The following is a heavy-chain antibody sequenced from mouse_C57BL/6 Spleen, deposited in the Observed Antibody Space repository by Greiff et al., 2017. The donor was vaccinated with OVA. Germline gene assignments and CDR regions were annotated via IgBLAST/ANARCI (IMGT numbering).Heavy chain of an antibody. D-gene: IGHD1-1*01. CDR2: ISDGGSYT. J-gene: IGHJ2*01. CDR3: ARDPDTTVFDY. V-gene: IGHV5-4*01. CDR1: GFTFSSYA. Sequence: EVKLQESGGGLVKPGGSLKLSCAASGFTFSSYAMSWVRQTPEKRLEWVATISDGGSYTYYPDNVKGRLTISRDNAKNNLYLQMSHLKSEDTAMYYCARDPDTTVFDYWGQGTTLTVSS.